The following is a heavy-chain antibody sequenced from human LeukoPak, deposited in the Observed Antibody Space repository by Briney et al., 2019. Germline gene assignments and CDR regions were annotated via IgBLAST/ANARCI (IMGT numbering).Heavy chain of an antibody. V-gene: IGHV3-23*01. CDR1: GFTFSTYA. Sequence: RPGESLRLSCAASGFTFSTYAMNWVRQAPGKGLQWVSSITGSGGRAFYADSVKGRFTVSRDNSRNTLFLEMSSLRAEDTAIYYCAKDCDRSGYYFQYMDVWGKGTPVTVSS. CDR2: ITGSGGRA. J-gene: IGHJ6*03. D-gene: IGHD3-22*01. CDR3: AKDCDRSGYYFQYMDV.